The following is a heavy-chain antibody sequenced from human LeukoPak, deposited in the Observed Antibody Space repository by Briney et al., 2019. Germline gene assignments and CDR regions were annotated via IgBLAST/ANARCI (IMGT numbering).Heavy chain of an antibody. CDR3: ARGLQETLAWLKALSAFDI. Sequence: EASVKVSCKASGYTFTSYGIGWVRQAPGQGLEWMGWISAYNGNTNYAQKLQGRVTMSTDTSTSTGYMELRSLRSDDTAVYYCARGLQETLAWLKALSAFDIWGQGTMVTVSS. CDR2: ISAYNGNT. CDR1: GYTFTSYG. V-gene: IGHV1-18*01. J-gene: IGHJ3*02. D-gene: IGHD5-24*01.